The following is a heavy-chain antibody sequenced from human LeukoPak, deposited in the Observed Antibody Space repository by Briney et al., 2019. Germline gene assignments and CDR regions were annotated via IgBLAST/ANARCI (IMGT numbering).Heavy chain of an antibody. J-gene: IGHJ4*02. Sequence: ASVKVSCKASGGTFSSYAISWVRQAPGQGLEWMGGIIPIFGTANYAQKFQGRVTITADESTSTAYMELSSLRSEDTAVYYCGGSRYHYDSSGYYDLDYWGQGTLVTVSS. CDR3: GGSRYHYDSSGYYDLDY. V-gene: IGHV1-69*13. D-gene: IGHD3-22*01. CDR2: IIPIFGTA. CDR1: GGTFSSYA.